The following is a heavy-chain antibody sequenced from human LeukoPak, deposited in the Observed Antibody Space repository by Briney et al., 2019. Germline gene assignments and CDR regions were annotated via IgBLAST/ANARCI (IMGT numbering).Heavy chain of an antibody. CDR2: IHSGGST. Sequence: SETLSLTCSVSGGSISTYYWSWIRQPPGKGLEWIGFIHSGGSTNNNPSLKRRVTMSIDKSKNQFSLKVRSMTAADTAVYYCAREHGDNFMDVWGKGTTVTV. V-gene: IGHV4-59*01. D-gene: IGHD4-17*01. CDR1: GGSISTYY. J-gene: IGHJ6*03. CDR3: AREHGDNFMDV.